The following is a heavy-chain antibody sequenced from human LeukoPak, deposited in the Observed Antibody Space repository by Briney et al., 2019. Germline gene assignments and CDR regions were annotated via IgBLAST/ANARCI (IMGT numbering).Heavy chain of an antibody. Sequence: GGSLRLSCAASGFTFSSYWMSWVRQAPGKGLEWVANIKQDESEKYYVDSVKGRFTISRDNAKNSLYLQMNSLRAEDMAVYYCARDKIEGPTKLDYWGQGILVTVSS. D-gene: IGHD1-1*01. CDR2: IKQDESEK. CDR1: GFTFSSYW. V-gene: IGHV3-7*01. CDR3: ARDKIEGPTKLDY. J-gene: IGHJ4*02.